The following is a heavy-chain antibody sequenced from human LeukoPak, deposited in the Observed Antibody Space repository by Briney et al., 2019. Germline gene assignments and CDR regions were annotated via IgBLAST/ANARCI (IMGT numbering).Heavy chain of an antibody. J-gene: IGHJ4*02. CDR1: GYTFTGYY. CDR2: INPNSGGT. Sequence: ASVKVSYKASGYTFTGYYMHWVRQAPGQGLEWMGWINPNSGGTNYAQKFQGRVTMTRDTSISTAYMELSRLRSDDTAVYYCARGRDGSYSEYYFDYWGQGTLVTVSS. D-gene: IGHD1-26*01. CDR3: ARGRDGSYSEYYFDY. V-gene: IGHV1-2*02.